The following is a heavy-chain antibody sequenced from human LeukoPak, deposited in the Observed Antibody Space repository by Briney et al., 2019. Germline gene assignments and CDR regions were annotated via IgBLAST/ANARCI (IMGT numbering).Heavy chain of an antibody. V-gene: IGHV4-4*07. Sequence: SETLSLTCTVSGGSISSYYWSWIRQPAGKGLEWIGRIYTSGSTNYNPSLKSRVTMSVDTSKNQFSLKLSSVTAADTAIYFCTGELAGTTVHYWGQGTLVTISS. CDR3: TGELAGTTVHY. J-gene: IGHJ4*02. CDR2: IYTSGST. D-gene: IGHD1-7*01. CDR1: GGSISSYY.